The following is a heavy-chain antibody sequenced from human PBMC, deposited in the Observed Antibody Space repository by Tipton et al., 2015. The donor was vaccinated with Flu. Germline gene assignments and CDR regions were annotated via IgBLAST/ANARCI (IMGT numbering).Heavy chain of an antibody. CDR2: IYSGGST. CDR1: GFTVSSSY. CDR3: ARGYDILTDGGGYFDY. J-gene: IGHJ4*02. D-gene: IGHD3-9*01. V-gene: IGHV3-66*01. Sequence: GSLRLSCAASGFTVSSSYMSWVRQAPGKGLEWVSVIYSGGSTYYADSVKGRFTISRDNSKNTLYLQMNSLRAEDTAVYYCARGYDILTDGGGYFDYWGQGTLVTVSS.